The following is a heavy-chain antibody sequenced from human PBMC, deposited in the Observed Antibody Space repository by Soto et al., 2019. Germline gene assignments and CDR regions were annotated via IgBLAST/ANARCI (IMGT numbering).Heavy chain of an antibody. V-gene: IGHV4-34*01. Sequence: QVQLQQWGAGLLKPSETLSLNCAVTGGSLSGYYWSWIRQPPGKGLEWIGEVKDGGHTNYSPSLRGRVTISSDTPNNQFSRRLNSVTAADTGVYYCARGQEGVVATHWDQGSLVTVSS. J-gene: IGHJ4*02. CDR2: VKDGGHT. D-gene: IGHD5-12*01. CDR1: GGSLSGYY. CDR3: ARGQEGVVATH.